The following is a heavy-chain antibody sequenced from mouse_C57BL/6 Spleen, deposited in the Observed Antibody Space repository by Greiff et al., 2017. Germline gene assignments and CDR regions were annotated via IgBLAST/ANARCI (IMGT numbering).Heavy chain of an antibody. D-gene: IGHD1-1*01. CDR3: ARLTTVVAPYAMDY. Sequence: EVQVVESGGGLVKPGGSLKLSCAASGFTFSDYGMHWVRQAPEKGLEWVAYISSGSSTIYYADTVKGRFTISRDNAKNTLFLQMTSLRSEDTAMYYCARLTTVVAPYAMDYWGQGTSVTVSS. V-gene: IGHV5-17*01. CDR1: GFTFSDYG. J-gene: IGHJ4*01. CDR2: ISSGSSTI.